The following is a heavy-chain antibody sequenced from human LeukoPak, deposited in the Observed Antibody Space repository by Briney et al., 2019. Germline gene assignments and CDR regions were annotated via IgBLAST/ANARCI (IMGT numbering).Heavy chain of an antibody. V-gene: IGHV5-51*01. CDR2: IYPADSDI. D-gene: IGHD3-22*01. CDR1: GYSINNYW. J-gene: IGHJ4*02. Sequence: GESLKISCKGSGYSINNYWIAWVRQMPGKGLEWMGIIYPADSDIRYSPSFQGQVTISADKSISTAYLQWSSLKASDTAMYYCARLQGYYDSSGYIDYWGQGTLVTVSS. CDR3: ARLQGYYDSSGYIDY.